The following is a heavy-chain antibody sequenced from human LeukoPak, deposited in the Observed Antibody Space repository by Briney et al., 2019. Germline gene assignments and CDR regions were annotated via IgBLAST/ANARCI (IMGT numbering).Heavy chain of an antibody. CDR3: ARAPAGCYDSSGYYFVDY. CDR1: GYTFTSYG. Sequence: ASVKVSCKASGYTFTSYGISWVRQAPGQGLEWMGWISAYNGNTNYAQKLQGRVTMTTDTSTSTAYMELRSLRSDDTAVYYCARAPAGCYDSSGYYFVDYWGQGTLVTVSS. CDR2: ISAYNGNT. J-gene: IGHJ4*02. D-gene: IGHD3-22*01. V-gene: IGHV1-18*01.